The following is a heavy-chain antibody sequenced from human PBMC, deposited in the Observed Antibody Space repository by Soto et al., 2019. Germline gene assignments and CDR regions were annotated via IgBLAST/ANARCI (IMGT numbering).Heavy chain of an antibody. CDR3: ARGGAVAGTVPSYYYYHGMDV. Sequence: PSQTLSLTCAISGDSVSSNSAAWHWIRQSPSRGLERLGRTYYRSKWYNDYAVSVKSRITINPDTSKNQFSLQLNSVTPEDTAVYYCARGGAVAGTVPSYYYYHGMDVWGQGTTVTVSS. J-gene: IGHJ6*02. CDR1: GDSVSSNSAA. D-gene: IGHD6-19*01. V-gene: IGHV6-1*01. CDR2: TYYRSKWYN.